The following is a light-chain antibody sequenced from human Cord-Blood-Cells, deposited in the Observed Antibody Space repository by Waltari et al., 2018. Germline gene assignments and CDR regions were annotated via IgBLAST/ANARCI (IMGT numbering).Light chain of an antibody. CDR1: QSVLYSSNNKNY. CDR3: QQYYSTPYT. V-gene: IGKV4-1*01. Sequence: DIVMTQSPAFLAVTLGERATINCKSRQSVLYSSNNKNYLAWYQQKPGQPPKLLIYWASTRESGVPDRFSGSGSGTDFTLTISSLQAEDVAVYYCQQYYSTPYTFGQGTKLEIK. CDR2: WAS. J-gene: IGKJ2*01.